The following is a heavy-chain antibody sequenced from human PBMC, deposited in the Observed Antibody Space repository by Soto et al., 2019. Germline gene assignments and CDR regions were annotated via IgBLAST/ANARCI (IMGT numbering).Heavy chain of an antibody. CDR3: AVSIGARYFDY. CDR2: IYHSGST. V-gene: IGHV4-30-2*01. Sequence: PSETLSLTCAVSGGSISSGGYFWSWIRQPPGKGLEWIGYIYHSGSTYYNPSLKSRVTISVDRSKNQFSLKLSSVTAADTAVYYCAVSIGARYFDYWGQGTLVTVSS. D-gene: IGHD6-6*01. J-gene: IGHJ4*02. CDR1: GGSISSGGYF.